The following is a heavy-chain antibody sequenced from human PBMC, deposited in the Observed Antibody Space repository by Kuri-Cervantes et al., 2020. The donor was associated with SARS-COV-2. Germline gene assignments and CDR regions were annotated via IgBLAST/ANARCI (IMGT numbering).Heavy chain of an antibody. J-gene: IGHJ4*02. V-gene: IGHV3-7*03. D-gene: IGHD7-27*01. CDR1: GFTFKTYW. Sequence: GESLKISCAASGFTFKTYWMSWVRQVPRKGLEWVATINADGSSKMYVTSVKGRFTISRDNTKNSLYLEMDSLRAEDTALYYCVKGAWGDYWGQGTQVTVSS. CDR3: VKGAWGDY. CDR2: INADGSSK.